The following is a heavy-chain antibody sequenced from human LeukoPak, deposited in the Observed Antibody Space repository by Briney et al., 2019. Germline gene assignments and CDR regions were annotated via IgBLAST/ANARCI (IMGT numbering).Heavy chain of an antibody. Sequence: TSETLSLTCAVYGGSFSGYYWSWIRQPPVKGLEWIGEINHSGSTNYNPSLKSRVTISVDTSKNQFSLKLSSVTAADTAVYYCARHEGPFDAFDIWGQGTMVTVSS. CDR3: ARHEGPFDAFDI. CDR1: GGSFSGYY. J-gene: IGHJ3*02. CDR2: INHSGST. V-gene: IGHV4-34*01.